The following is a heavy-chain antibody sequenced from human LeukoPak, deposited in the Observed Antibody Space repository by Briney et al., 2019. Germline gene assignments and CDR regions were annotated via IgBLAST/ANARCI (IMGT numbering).Heavy chain of an antibody. Sequence: TSSQTLSLTCTVSGGSISSGGYYWSWIRQHPGKGLEWIGYIYYSGSTYYNPSLKSRVTISVDTSKNQFSLKLSSVTAADTAVYYCARDMAYLPDAFDIWGQGTMVTVSS. CDR2: IYYSGST. V-gene: IGHV4-31*03. CDR1: GGSISSGGYY. D-gene: IGHD2-21*01. J-gene: IGHJ3*02. CDR3: ARDMAYLPDAFDI.